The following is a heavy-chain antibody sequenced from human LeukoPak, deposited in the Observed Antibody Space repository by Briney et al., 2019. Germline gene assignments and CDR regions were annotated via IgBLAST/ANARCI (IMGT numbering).Heavy chain of an antibody. Sequence: SETLSLTCTVSGGSTNNHYWSWIRQPPGKGLEWIGYIYYSGSTNYNPSLKSRVTISVDTSKNQFSLKLSSVTAADTAVYYCARGSYIAYAFDIWGQGTMVTVSS. CDR2: IYYSGST. CDR1: GGSTNNHY. J-gene: IGHJ3*02. D-gene: IGHD1-26*01. V-gene: IGHV4-59*11. CDR3: ARGSYIAYAFDI.